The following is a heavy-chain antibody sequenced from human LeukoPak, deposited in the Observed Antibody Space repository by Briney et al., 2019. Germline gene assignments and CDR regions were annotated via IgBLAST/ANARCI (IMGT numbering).Heavy chain of an antibody. J-gene: IGHJ3*02. Sequence: SETLSLTCTVSGGSISSSSYYWGWIRQPPGKGLEWIGSIYYSGSTYYNPSLKSRVTISVDTSKNQFSLKLSSVTAADTAVYYCARRGSYSDDAFGIWGQGTMVTVSS. CDR1: GGSISSSSYY. D-gene: IGHD1-26*01. CDR3: ARRGSYSDDAFGI. CDR2: IYYSGST. V-gene: IGHV4-39*01.